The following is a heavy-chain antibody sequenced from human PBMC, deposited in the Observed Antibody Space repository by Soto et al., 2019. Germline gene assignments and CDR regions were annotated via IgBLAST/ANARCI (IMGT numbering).Heavy chain of an antibody. D-gene: IGHD6-19*01. Sequence: EVQLVESGGGMVQPGGSLRVSCAASGFTLSSYSMHWVRQAPGKGLEWVSYISGSGGTIYYADSVKGRFTISRDNAKNSLSVQMNRLRDEDTAVYVCARETGLRSSGWSYYFDFWGQGTRVTVSS. CDR1: GFTLSSYS. J-gene: IGHJ4*02. V-gene: IGHV3-48*02. CDR3: ARETGLRSSGWSYYFDF. CDR2: ISGSGGTI.